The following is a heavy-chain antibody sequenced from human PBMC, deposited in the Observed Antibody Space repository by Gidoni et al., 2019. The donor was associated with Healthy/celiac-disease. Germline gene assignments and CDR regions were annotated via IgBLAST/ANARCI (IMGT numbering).Heavy chain of an antibody. CDR2: LWYDGNNK. D-gene: IGHD2-2*03. CDR1: GFSFSSHG. J-gene: IGHJ6*03. V-gene: IGHV3-33*01. Sequence: QVQLVESGGGVVQPGRSLRLSCAASGFSFSSHGLHWARQAPGKGLEWVAILWYDGNNKDEADAVKGRFIISRDNSKNTLYLQMNSLRAEDTAVYYCARAGYCSSTSCYHYFYYYMDVWGKGTTVTVSS. CDR3: ARAGYCSSTSCYHYFYYYMDV.